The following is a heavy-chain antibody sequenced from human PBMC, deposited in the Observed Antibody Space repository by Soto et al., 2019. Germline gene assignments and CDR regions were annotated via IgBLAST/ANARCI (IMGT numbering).Heavy chain of an antibody. Sequence: QVHLQESGPGLVKPSETLSLTCTVSGASISYYFWTWIRQPPGKELEGIGYMSSSGNSDYNPSLKSRVSISVDASNNHFSLRLSSVTAADTAIYYCARSLTYYYGSGSSTFDFWGQGALVTVSS. V-gene: IGHV4-59*08. CDR2: MSSSGNS. CDR1: GASISYYF. J-gene: IGHJ4*02. D-gene: IGHD3-10*01. CDR3: ARSLTYYYGSGSSTFDF.